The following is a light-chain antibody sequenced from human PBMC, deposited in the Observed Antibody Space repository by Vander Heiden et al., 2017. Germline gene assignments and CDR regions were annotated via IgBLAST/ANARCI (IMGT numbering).Light chain of an antibody. CDR3: SSYTSSSTLNYV. J-gene: IGLJ1*01. V-gene: IGLV2-14*01. Sequence: QSALTQPASVSGSPGQSITISCTGTTSDVGGYSYVSWYQQHPGKAPKLMIYDVSYRPSGISKRFSGSKSGNTASLTISGLQAEDEADYYCSSYTSSSTLNYVFGTGTKVTVL. CDR2: DVS. CDR1: TSDVGGYSY.